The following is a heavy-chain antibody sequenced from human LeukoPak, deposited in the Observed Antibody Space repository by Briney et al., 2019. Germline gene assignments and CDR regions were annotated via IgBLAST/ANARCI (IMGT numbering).Heavy chain of an antibody. V-gene: IGHV3-21*04. CDR1: GFTFSSYS. D-gene: IGHD6-19*01. Sequence: PGGSLRLSCAASGFTFSSYSMNWVRQAPGKGLEWVSSISSSSSYIYYADSVKGRFTISRDNSKNTLYLQMNSLRAEDTAVYYCAKEPRSSGWFDPWGQGTLVTVSS. J-gene: IGHJ5*02. CDR3: AKEPRSSGWFDP. CDR2: ISSSSSYI.